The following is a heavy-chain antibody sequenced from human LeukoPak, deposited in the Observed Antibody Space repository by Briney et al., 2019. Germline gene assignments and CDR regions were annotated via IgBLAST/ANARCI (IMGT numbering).Heavy chain of an antibody. V-gene: IGHV4-4*09. CDR1: RGSISTYY. CDR3: ARRRTTGTTGYFDY. CDR2: ISTGGST. D-gene: IGHD1-1*01. J-gene: IGHJ4*02. Sequence: SETLSLTCTISRGSISTYYWSWIRQPPGKGLEWIGYISTGGSTNYNPSLKSRVTISVDTSKNQFSLNLSSVTAADMAVYYCARRRTTGTTGYFDYWGQGTLVTVSS.